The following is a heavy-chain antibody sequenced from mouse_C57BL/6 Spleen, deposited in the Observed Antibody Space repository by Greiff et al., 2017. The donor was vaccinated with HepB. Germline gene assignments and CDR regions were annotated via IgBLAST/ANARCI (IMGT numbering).Heavy chain of an antibody. J-gene: IGHJ4*01. V-gene: IGHV1-82*01. Sequence: QVQLKESGPELVKPGASVKISCKASGYAFSSSWMNWVKQRPGKGLEWIGRIYPGDGDTNYNGKFKGKATLTADKSSSTAYMQLSSLTSEDSAVYFCARRAYTYAMDYWGQGTSVTVSS. CDR2: IYPGDGDT. D-gene: IGHD6-5*01. CDR3: ARRAYTYAMDY. CDR1: GYAFSSSW.